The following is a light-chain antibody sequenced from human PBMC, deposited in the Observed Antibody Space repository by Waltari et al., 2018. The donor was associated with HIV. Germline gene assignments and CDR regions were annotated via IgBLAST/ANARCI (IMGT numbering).Light chain of an antibody. J-gene: IGLJ1*01. CDR3: CSCAGSHVSVV. Sequence: QSALTQPHSVSGSPGQSVSISCTGTNNNICGCDFVSWYRHDPDKAPNLIIYDVTKPPPGVPARFSGSKSGNTASLTISGLQTEDEADYYCCSCAGSHVSVVFGTGTKVTVL. CDR2: DVT. V-gene: IGLV2-11*01. CDR1: NNNICGCDF.